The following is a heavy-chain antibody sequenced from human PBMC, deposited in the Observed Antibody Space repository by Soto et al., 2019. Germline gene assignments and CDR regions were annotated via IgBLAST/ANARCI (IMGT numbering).Heavy chain of an antibody. V-gene: IGHV3-30-3*01. D-gene: IGHD2-2*02. CDR3: ARGGYCSSTSCYTFSAYYYGMDV. CDR1: GFTFSSYA. CDR2: ISYDGSNK. Sequence: GGSLRLSCAASGFTFSSYAMHWVRQAPGKGLEWVAAISYDGSNKYYADSVKGRFTISRDNTKNTLYLQMNSLRAEDTAVYYCARGGYCSSTSCYTFSAYYYGMDVWGQGTTVTVSS. J-gene: IGHJ6*02.